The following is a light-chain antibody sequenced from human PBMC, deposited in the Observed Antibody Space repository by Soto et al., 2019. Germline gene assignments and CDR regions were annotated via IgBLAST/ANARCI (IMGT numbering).Light chain of an antibody. CDR3: QQYGRAPLT. CDR2: GAS. V-gene: IGKV3-20*01. J-gene: IGKJ4*01. Sequence: EIVLTQSPSTLSLSPGERATLSCRASQNVNNNYLSWYQQKPGQAPSLLIYGASRRATDIADMFSGSGSGTDFTLTISRLEPEDSAVYSCQQYGRAPLTFGGGTKVEIK. CDR1: QNVNNNY.